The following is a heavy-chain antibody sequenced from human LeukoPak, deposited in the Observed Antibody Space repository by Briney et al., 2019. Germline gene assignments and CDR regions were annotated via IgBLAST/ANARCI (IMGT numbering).Heavy chain of an antibody. CDR3: ARLGKEVTYAAYYLDY. Sequence: SETLSLTCTVSGGSISTAYWSWIRQPPGKGLEYIAFIHYSGHTNYNPSLKSRVTISIDTSKNQFSLKLSSVTAADTAVYFCARLGKEVTYAAYYLDYWGQGTLVTVSS. D-gene: IGHD1-26*01. J-gene: IGHJ4*02. V-gene: IGHV4-59*08. CDR1: GGSISTAY. CDR2: IHYSGHT.